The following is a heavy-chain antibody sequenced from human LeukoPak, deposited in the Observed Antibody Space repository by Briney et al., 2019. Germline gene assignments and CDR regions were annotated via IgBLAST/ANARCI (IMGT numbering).Heavy chain of an antibody. CDR1: GGSISSYY. CDR2: IYYSGST. J-gene: IGHJ3*02. D-gene: IGHD1-26*01. Sequence: SETLSLTCTVFGGSISSYYWSWIRQPPGKGLEWIGYIYYSGSTNYNPSLKSRVTLSVDTSKNQFSLKLSSVTAADTAVYYCATNIVGAAGDAFDIWGQGTMVTVSS. V-gene: IGHV4-59*01. CDR3: ATNIVGAAGDAFDI.